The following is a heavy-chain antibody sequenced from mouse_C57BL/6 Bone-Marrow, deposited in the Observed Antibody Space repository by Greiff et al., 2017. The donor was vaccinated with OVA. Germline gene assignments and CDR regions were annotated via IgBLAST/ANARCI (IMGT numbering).Heavy chain of an antibody. CDR2: IDPSDSYT. V-gene: IGHV1-69*01. CDR3: ARWLLLFDY. Sequence: QVQLQQPGTELVKPGASVKLSCKASGYTFTSYWMHWVKQRPGQGLEWIGEIDPSDSYTNYNQKFKGKSTLTVDKSSSTAYMQLSSLTSEDSAVYYCARWLLLFDYWGQGTTLTVSS. D-gene: IGHD2-3*01. J-gene: IGHJ2*01. CDR1: GYTFTSYW.